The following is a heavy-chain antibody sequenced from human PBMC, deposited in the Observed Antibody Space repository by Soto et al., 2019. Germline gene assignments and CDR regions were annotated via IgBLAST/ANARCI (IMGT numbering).Heavy chain of an antibody. V-gene: IGHV1-69*08. CDR3: ARQHDGFDY. J-gene: IGHJ4*02. CDR2: IIPILGTA. CDR1: GRIFSSYT. D-gene: IGHD2-21*01. Sequence: SVKVSCKAFGRIFSSYTISWVRPAPGQGLEWMGRIIPILGTANYAQKFQGRVTFTADKSTSTAYMELSSLRSEDTAVYYCARQHDGFDYWGQGTLVTVSS.